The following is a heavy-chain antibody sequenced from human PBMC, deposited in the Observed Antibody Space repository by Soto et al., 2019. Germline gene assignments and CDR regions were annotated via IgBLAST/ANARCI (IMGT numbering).Heavy chain of an antibody. CDR1: GFTFSDHY. J-gene: IGHJ6*02. CDR2: ISSSGSTI. CDR3: ARRPNSYGSRYYYYGMDV. V-gene: IGHV3-11*01. Sequence: LRLSCAASGFTFSDHYMSWIRQAPGKGLEWVSYISSSGSTIYYADSVKGRFTISRDNAKNSLYLQMNSLRAEDTAVYYCARRPNSYGSRYYYYGMDVWGQGTTVTVSS. D-gene: IGHD5-18*01.